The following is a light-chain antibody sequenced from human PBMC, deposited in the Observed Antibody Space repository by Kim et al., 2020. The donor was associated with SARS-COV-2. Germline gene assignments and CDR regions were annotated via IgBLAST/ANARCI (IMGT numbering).Light chain of an antibody. CDR1: DGSIASNY. Sequence: NFMLTQPHSVSESPGKTVTFSCTGSDGSIASNYVQWYQQRPGSVPTTVIYEDDQRPSGVPDRFSGSVDSSSNSASLTISGLETEDEADYYCQSYYANNYWVFGEGTQLTV. CDR3: QSYYANNYWV. CDR2: EDD. J-gene: IGLJ3*02. V-gene: IGLV6-57*02.